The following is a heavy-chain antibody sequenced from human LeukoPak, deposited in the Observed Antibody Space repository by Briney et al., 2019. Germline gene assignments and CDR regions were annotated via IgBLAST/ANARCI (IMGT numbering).Heavy chain of an antibody. Sequence: ASVKVSCKASGYTFTSYGISWVRQAPGQGLEWMGWISAYNGNTNYAQKLQGRVTMTTDTSTSTAYMELRSLRSDDTAVYYCARNEYMVVTANWFGPWGQGTLVTVSS. V-gene: IGHV1-18*01. CDR1: GYTFTSYG. CDR2: ISAYNGNT. D-gene: IGHD2-21*02. CDR3: ARNEYMVVTANWFGP. J-gene: IGHJ5*02.